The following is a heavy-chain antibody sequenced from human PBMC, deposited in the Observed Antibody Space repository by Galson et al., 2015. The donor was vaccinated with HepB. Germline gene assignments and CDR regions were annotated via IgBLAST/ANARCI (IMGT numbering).Heavy chain of an antibody. V-gene: IGHV4-30-2*01. CDR2: IYHSGST. J-gene: IGHJ4*02. CDR1: GGSIRSGGYS. Sequence: LSLTCAVSGGSIRSGGYSWSWIRQPPGKGLEWIGYIYHSGSTYYNPSLKSRVTISVDRSKNQFSLKLSSVTAADTAVYYCARALGYDSSGYYFDYWGQGTLVTVSS. CDR3: ARALGYDSSGYYFDY. D-gene: IGHD3-22*01.